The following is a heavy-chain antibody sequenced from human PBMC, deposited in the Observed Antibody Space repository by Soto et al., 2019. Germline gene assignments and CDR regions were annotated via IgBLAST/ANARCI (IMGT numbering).Heavy chain of an antibody. V-gene: IGHV1-69*01. CDR2: IIPAYGAP. D-gene: IGHD2-15*01. J-gene: IGHJ4*02. CDR1: GGSFDNHV. CDR3: ARSPRGIIVVVSTGFDS. Sequence: QVQLVQSGSEVKKPGSSMKVSCKASGGSFDNHVFAWVRQAPGQGLEWLGQIIPAYGAPNYAQKFQGRITITADESTSSAHMELSSLPSADTAVYYCARSPRGIIVVVSTGFDSWGQGTRITVAS.